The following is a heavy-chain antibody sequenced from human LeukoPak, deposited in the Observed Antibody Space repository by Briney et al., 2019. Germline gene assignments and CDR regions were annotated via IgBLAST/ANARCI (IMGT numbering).Heavy chain of an antibody. D-gene: IGHD3-22*01. V-gene: IGHV3-30-3*01. CDR1: GFTFSSYA. Sequence: GGSLRLSCAASGFTFSSYAMHWVRQAPGKGLEWVAVISYDGSNKYYADSVKGRFTISRDNSKNTLYLQMNSLRAEDTAVYYCAGVAYDSSGSVDYWGQGTLVTVSS. J-gene: IGHJ4*02. CDR3: AGVAYDSSGSVDY. CDR2: ISYDGSNK.